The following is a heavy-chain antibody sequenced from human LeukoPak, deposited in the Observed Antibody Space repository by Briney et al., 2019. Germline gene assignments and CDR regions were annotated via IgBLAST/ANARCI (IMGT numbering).Heavy chain of an antibody. J-gene: IGHJ5*02. CDR2: IYYSGST. CDR3: ARHQRGLWFGELGHNWFDP. Sequence: SETLSLACTVSGGSISSYYWSWIRQPPGKGLEWIGYIYYSGSTNYNPSLKSRVTISVDTSKNQFSLKLSSVTAADTAVYYCARHQRGLWFGELGHNWFDPWGQGTLVTVSS. D-gene: IGHD3-10*01. CDR1: GGSISSYY. V-gene: IGHV4-59*08.